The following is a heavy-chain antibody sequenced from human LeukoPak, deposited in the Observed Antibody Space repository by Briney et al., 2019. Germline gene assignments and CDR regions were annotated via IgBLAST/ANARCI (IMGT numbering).Heavy chain of an antibody. Sequence: GESLKISCAASGFTFSSYDMHWVRQATGKGLEWVSAIGTAGDTYYPGSVKGRFTISRENAKNSLYLQMNSLRAGDTAVYYCARAPTQGCYFDLWGRGTLVTVSS. V-gene: IGHV3-13*01. CDR2: IGTAGDT. CDR3: ARAPTQGCYFDL. CDR1: GFTFSSYD. J-gene: IGHJ2*01.